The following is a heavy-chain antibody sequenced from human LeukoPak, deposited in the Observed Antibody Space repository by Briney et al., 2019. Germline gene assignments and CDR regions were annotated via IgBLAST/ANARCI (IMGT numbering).Heavy chain of an antibody. CDR1: GFTFSSCA. CDR2: ISGSGATT. D-gene: IGHD1-26*01. V-gene: IGHV3-23*01. Sequence: GGSLRLSCAASGFTFSSCAMTWVRQAPGKGLEWVSSISGSGATTYYADSVKGRFTISRDNSNNTVYLQMNSLRAEDTAVYYCAKDQSRVGASDPFDYWGQGMQIGVSS. J-gene: IGHJ4*02. CDR3: AKDQSRVGASDPFDY.